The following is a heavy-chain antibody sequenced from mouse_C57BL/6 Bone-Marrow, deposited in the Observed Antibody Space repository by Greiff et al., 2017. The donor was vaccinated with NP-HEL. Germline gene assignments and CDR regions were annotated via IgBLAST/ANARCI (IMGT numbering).Heavy chain of an antibody. V-gene: IGHV1-85*01. CDR3: ARPHYYGSSYWYFDV. Sequence: VKLVESGPELVKPGASVKLSCKASGYTFTSYDINWVKQRPGQGLEWIGWIYPRDGSTKYNEKFKGKATLTVDTSSSTAYMELHSLTSEDSAVYFCARPHYYGSSYWYFDVWGTGTTVTVSS. D-gene: IGHD1-1*01. CDR1: GYTFTSYD. J-gene: IGHJ1*03. CDR2: IYPRDGST.